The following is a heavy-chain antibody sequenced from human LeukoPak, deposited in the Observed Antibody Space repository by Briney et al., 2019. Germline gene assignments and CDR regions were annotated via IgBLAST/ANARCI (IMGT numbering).Heavy chain of an antibody. CDR2: IIPIFGTA. V-gene: IGHV1-69*05. Sequence: SVKVSCKASGGTFISYAISWVRQAPGQGLEWMGGIIPIFGTANYAQKFQGRVTITTDESTSTAYMELSSLSSEDTAVYYCASIAVAGPLDYFDYWGQGTLVTVSS. CDR1: GGTFISYA. CDR3: ASIAVAGPLDYFDY. J-gene: IGHJ4*02. D-gene: IGHD6-19*01.